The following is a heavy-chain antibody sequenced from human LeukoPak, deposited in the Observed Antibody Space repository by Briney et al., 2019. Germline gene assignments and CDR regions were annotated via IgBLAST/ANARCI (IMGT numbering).Heavy chain of an antibody. CDR1: GGTFSSYA. V-gene: IGHV1-69*05. D-gene: IGHD5-12*01. J-gene: IGHJ4*02. CDR3: ARGLSDIVATIYYFDY. Sequence: SVKVSCKASGGTFSSYAISWVRQAPGQGLEWMGGIIPIFGTANYAQKFQGRVTITTDESTSTAYMELSSLRSEDTAVYYRARGLSDIVATIYYFDYWGQGTLVTVSS. CDR2: IIPIFGTA.